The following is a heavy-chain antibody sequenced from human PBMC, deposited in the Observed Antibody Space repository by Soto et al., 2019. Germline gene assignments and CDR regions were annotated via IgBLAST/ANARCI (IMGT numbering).Heavy chain of an antibody. J-gene: IGHJ6*02. V-gene: IGHV3-48*02. D-gene: IGHD4-17*01. Sequence: GGSLRLSCAASGFTFSSYSMNWVRQAPGKGLEWVSYISSSSRTIYYADSVKGRFTISRDNAKNSLYLQMNSLRDEDTAVYYCAREAYGDLSYYYGMDVWGQGTTVTVSS. CDR1: GFTFSSYS. CDR2: ISSSSRTI. CDR3: AREAYGDLSYYYGMDV.